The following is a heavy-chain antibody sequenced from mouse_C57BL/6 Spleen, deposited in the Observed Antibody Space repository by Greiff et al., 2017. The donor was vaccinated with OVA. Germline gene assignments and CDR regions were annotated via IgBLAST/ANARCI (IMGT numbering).Heavy chain of an antibody. J-gene: IGHJ4*01. Sequence: QVQLQQSGPGLVQPSQCLSITCTVSGFSFTSYGVHWVRQSPGQGLEWLGVIWRGGSTDYNAAFMSRLSITKDNSKSQVFFKMNRLQADDTAIYYCAKNAYDSREDAMDYWGQGTSVTVSS. CDR1: GFSFTSYG. V-gene: IGHV2-5*01. D-gene: IGHD1-1*01. CDR2: IWRGGST. CDR3: AKNAYDSREDAMDY.